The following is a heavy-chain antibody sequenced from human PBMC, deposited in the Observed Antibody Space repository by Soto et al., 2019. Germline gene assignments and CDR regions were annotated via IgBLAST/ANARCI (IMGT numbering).Heavy chain of an antibody. V-gene: IGHV3-74*01. CDR3: AREHYSNYPIDY. D-gene: IGHD4-4*01. Sequence: GGSLRLSCAASGFTFSSYWMHWVRHAPGKGLVWVSRINSDGSSTSYADSVKGRFTISRDNAKNTLYLQMNSLRAEDTAVYYCAREHYSNYPIDYWGQGTLVTVSS. CDR2: INSDGSST. CDR1: GFTFSSYW. J-gene: IGHJ4*02.